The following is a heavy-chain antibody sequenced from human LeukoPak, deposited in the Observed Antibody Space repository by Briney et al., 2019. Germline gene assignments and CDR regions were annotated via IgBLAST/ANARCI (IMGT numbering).Heavy chain of an antibody. D-gene: IGHD1-26*01. CDR1: GYSFTTLY. V-gene: IGHV5-10-1*01. J-gene: IGHJ4*02. CDR3: ARQIEAGATSPFDY. Sequence: RGESLKISCQASGYSFTTLYISWVRQLPGKGLEWMGRIDPSDSYTYYSPAFEGHVTISVDQSINTAFLQWSSLKASDTAMYYCARQIEAGATSPFDYWGQGTLVTVSS. CDR2: IDPSDSYT.